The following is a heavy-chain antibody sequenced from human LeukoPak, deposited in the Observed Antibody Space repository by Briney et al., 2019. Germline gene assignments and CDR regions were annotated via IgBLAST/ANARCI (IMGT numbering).Heavy chain of an antibody. CDR3: ARDKKGYYDSSGYYY. J-gene: IGHJ4*02. V-gene: IGHV3-30-3*01. CDR1: GFTFSSYA. CDR2: ISYDGSNK. Sequence: GGSLRLSCAASGFTFSSYAMHWVRQAPGKGLEWVAVISYDGSNKYYADSVKGRFTISRDNSKNTLYLQMNSLRAEDTAVYYCARDKKGYYDSSGYYYWGQGTLVTVSS. D-gene: IGHD3-22*01.